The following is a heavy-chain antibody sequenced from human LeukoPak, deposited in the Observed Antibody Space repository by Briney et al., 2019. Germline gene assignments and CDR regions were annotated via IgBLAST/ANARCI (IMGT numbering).Heavy chain of an antibody. V-gene: IGHV3-7*01. J-gene: IGHJ4*02. CDR3: AGGIWFGEFVDF. D-gene: IGHD3-10*01. CDR2: IKQDGSEK. CDR1: GFTFSSYS. Sequence: GGSLRLSCAASGFTFSSYSMNWVRQAPGKGLEWVANIKQDGSEKYYVDSLRGRFTISGDNAENSLYLEINSLRADDTAVYYCAGGIWFGEFVDFWGQGTLVAVSS.